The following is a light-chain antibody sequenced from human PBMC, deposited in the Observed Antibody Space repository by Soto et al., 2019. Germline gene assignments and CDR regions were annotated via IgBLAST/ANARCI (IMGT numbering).Light chain of an antibody. CDR1: SSNIGSNS. J-gene: IGLJ2*01. Sequence: QSVLTQPPSASGTPGQRVTISCSGSSSNIGSNSVYWYQQLPGTAPKLLICRNNQRPSGVPDRFSGSKSGTSASLAISGLRSEDEADYYCAAWDDSLSGRMVFGGGTKLTVL. CDR3: AAWDDSLSGRMV. CDR2: RNN. V-gene: IGLV1-47*01.